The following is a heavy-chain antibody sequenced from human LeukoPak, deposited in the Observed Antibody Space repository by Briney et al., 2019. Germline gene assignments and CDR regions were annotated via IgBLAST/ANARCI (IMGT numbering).Heavy chain of an antibody. CDR3: AREGYPYGYVFD. Sequence: SETLSLTCTVSGGSISSSYWSWIRQPPGKGLEWIGYIFYSGSTNYNPSLKSRVTISVDTSKRQFSLNLSSVTAADTAVYYCAREGYPYGYVFDWGQGTLVTVSS. V-gene: IGHV4-59*01. D-gene: IGHD5-18*01. J-gene: IGHJ4*02. CDR1: GGSISSSY. CDR2: IFYSGST.